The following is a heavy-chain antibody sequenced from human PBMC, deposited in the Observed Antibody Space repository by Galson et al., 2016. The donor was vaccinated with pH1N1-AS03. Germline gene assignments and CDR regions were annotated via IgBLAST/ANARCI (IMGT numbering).Heavy chain of an antibody. CDR2: IYYTGMT. J-gene: IGHJ4*02. V-gene: IGHV4-59*08. Sequence: LSLTCSVSSGSISGYYWSWIRQPPGKGLEWIGYIYYTGMTNYNPSLKSRVTISVDTSKNQFSLKLSSVTAADTAIYYCARQNGHRLLWDYWGQGTLVAVSS. CDR3: ARQNGHRLLWDY. D-gene: IGHD2-8*01. CDR1: SGSISGYY.